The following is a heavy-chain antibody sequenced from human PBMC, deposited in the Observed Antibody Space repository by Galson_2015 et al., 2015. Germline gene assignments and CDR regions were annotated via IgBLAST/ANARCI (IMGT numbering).Heavy chain of an antibody. CDR2: ISSTTTYI. CDR1: EFTFSSYY. CDR3: ARQILDYDFWSGYYPTNFDY. D-gene: IGHD3-3*01. V-gene: IGHV3-21*01. J-gene: IGHJ4*02. Sequence: LRLSCAASEFTFSSYYMSWVRQAPGKGLEWVSSISSTTTYIYYADSVKGRFTISSDNDKNSLYLQMNTLGAEDTAVYYCARQILDYDFWSGYYPTNFDYWGQGTLVTVSS.